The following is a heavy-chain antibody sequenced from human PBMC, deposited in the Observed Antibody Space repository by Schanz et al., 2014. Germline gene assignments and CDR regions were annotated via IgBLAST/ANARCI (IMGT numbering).Heavy chain of an antibody. Sequence: VQLVESGGALVRPGGSLRLSCAASGFTFSSYGMHWVRQAPGKGLEWVAVISYDGNNEDYADSVKGRFTTSRDNGKKSMYLQMNSLRAEDTAVYYCARLDSSSWYPRYWGQGTLVTVSS. D-gene: IGHD6-13*01. V-gene: IGHV3-33*05. CDR2: ISYDGNNE. CDR1: GFTFSSYG. J-gene: IGHJ4*02. CDR3: ARLDSSSWYPRY.